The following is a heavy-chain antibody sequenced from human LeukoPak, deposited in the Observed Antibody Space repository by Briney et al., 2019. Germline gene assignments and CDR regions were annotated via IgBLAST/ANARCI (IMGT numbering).Heavy chain of an antibody. Sequence: GGSLRLSCAASGFSFSSYAMSWVRQAPGKGLEWVSGLSASGTNTYYTDSVKGRFTISRDNSKNTLYLQMNSLRAEDTAVYYCAKYDSFDHYYDSSGRFDCWGQGTLVTVSS. J-gene: IGHJ4*02. CDR2: LSASGTNT. D-gene: IGHD3-22*01. CDR3: AKYDSFDHYYDSSGRFDC. CDR1: GFSFSSYA. V-gene: IGHV3-23*01.